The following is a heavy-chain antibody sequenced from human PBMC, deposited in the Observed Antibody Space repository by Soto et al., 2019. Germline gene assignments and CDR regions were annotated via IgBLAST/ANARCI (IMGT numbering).Heavy chain of an antibody. V-gene: IGHV1-18*01. Sequence: QVQLVQSGAEVKKPGASVKVSCKASGYTFTSYGISWVRQAPGQGLELMRWISAYNGNTNYAQKLQGRVTMTTDTSTSTAYRELRSLRSDDTAVYYCARGVLVPADKLQGWFDPWGQGTLVTVSS. CDR3: ARGVLVPADKLQGWFDP. CDR2: ISAYNGNT. J-gene: IGHJ5*02. CDR1: GYTFTSYG. D-gene: IGHD2-2*01.